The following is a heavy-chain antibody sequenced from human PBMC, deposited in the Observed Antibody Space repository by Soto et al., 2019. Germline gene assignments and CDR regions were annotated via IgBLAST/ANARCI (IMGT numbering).Heavy chain of an antibody. CDR2: IKQDGSEK. CDR1: GFTFSSYW. J-gene: IGHJ4*02. Sequence: EVQLVESGGGLVQPGGSLRLSCAASGFTFSSYWMSWVRQAPGKGLEWVANIKQDGSEKYYVDSVKGRFTISRDNAKNSLYLQMNSLRAEDTAVYYCARERLSCISTSCTRGMFDYWGQGTLVTVSS. V-gene: IGHV3-7*01. D-gene: IGHD2-2*01. CDR3: ARERLSCISTSCTRGMFDY.